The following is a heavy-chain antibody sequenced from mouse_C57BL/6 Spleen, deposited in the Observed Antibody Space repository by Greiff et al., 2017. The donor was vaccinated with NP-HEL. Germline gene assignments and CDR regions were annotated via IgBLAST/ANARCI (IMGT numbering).Heavy chain of an antibody. CDR1: GYTFTSYW. Sequence: VQLQQSGTVLARPGASVKMSCKTSGYTFTSYWMHWVKQRPGQGLEWIGAIYPGNSDTSYNQKFKGKAKLTAVTSASTAYMELSSLTNEDSAVYYCTIDSSGYVNYFDYWGQGTTLTVSS. CDR3: TIDSSGYVNYFDY. J-gene: IGHJ2*01. CDR2: IYPGNSDT. D-gene: IGHD3-2*02. V-gene: IGHV1-5*01.